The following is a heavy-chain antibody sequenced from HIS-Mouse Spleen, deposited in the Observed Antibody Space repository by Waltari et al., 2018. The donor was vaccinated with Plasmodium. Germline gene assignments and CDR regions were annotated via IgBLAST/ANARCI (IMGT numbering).Heavy chain of an antibody. V-gene: IGHV3-21*01. D-gene: IGHD7-27*01. J-gene: IGHJ4*02. CDR1: GFTFRSYS. CDR2: ISSSSSYI. CDR3: ARDNWGSFGY. Sequence: EVQLVESGGGLVKPGGSLSLSCAAFGFTFRSYSINWVRQAPGKGVEWVSAISSSSSYIYYADSVKGRFTISRDNAKNSLYLQMNSLRAEDTAVYYCARDNWGSFGYWGQGTLVTVSS.